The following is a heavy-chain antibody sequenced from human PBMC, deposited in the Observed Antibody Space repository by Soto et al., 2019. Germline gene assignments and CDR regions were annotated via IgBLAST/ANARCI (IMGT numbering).Heavy chain of an antibody. CDR3: AGGKEGWELLDY. D-gene: IGHD1-26*01. J-gene: IGHJ4*02. CDR2: ISYDGSNK. CDR1: GFTFSSYA. V-gene: IGHV3-30-3*01. Sequence: PGGSLRLSCAASGFTFSSYAMHWVRQAPGKGLEWVAVISYDGSNKYYADSVKGRFTISRDNSKNTLYLQMNSLRAEDTAVYYCAGGKEGWELLDYWGQGTLVTVYS.